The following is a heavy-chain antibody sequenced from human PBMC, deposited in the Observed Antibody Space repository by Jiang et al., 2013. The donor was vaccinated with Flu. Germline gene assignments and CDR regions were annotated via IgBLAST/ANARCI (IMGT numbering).Heavy chain of an antibody. CDR2: THYSGTT. D-gene: IGHD2/OR15-2a*01. J-gene: IGHJ4*02. CDR1: GDSINDYY. CDR3: TRHGEYNEARHPDY. Sequence: GPGLVKPSETLSLTCTVSGDSINDYYWSWIRQPPGKGLEWIGYTHYSGTTNYNPSLKSRVTMSVDTSKNQFSLKLTSVTAADTALYFCTRHGEYNEARHPDYWGRGTLVTVSS. V-gene: IGHV4-59*08.